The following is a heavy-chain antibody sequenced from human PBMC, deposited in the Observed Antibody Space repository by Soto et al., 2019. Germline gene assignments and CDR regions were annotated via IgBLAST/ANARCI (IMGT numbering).Heavy chain of an antibody. CDR3: ASYVAAAGTNYGMDV. Sequence: SVKVSCKASGGTFSSYAISWVRQAPGQGLEWMGGIIPIFGTANYAQKFQGRVTITADESTSTAYMELSSLRSEDTAVYYCASYVAAAGTNYGMDVWGQGTTVNVS. CDR1: GGTFSSYA. J-gene: IGHJ6*02. CDR2: IIPIFGTA. D-gene: IGHD6-13*01. V-gene: IGHV1-69*13.